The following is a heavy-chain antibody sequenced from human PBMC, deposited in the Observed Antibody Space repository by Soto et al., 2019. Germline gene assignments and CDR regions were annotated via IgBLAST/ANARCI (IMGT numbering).Heavy chain of an antibody. CDR1: GGSISSGDYY. CDR2: IYYSGRT. CDR3: ARDRGWFGELNWFDP. V-gene: IGHV4-30-4*01. D-gene: IGHD3-10*01. J-gene: IGHJ5*02. Sequence: QVQLQESGPGLVKPSQTLSLTCTVSGGSISSGDYYWSWIRQPPGKGLEWIGYIYYSGRTYYNPSLKSRVTISVDTSKNQFSLKLSSVTAADTAVYYCARDRGWFGELNWFDPWGQVTLVTVSS.